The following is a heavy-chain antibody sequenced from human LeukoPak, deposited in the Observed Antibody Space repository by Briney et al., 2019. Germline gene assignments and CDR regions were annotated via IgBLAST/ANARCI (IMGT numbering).Heavy chain of an antibody. D-gene: IGHD3-10*01. CDR1: GFTFSRYW. Sequence: PGGSLRLSCAASGFTFSRYWMHWVRQAPGKGLVWVSVINNDGSGTNYADSVKGRSTISRDNAKNTLYLQMTSLGAEDTAVYYCVRGGFGHAMDVWGQGTTVTVSS. CDR3: VRGGFGHAMDV. CDR2: INNDGSGT. V-gene: IGHV3-74*01. J-gene: IGHJ6*02.